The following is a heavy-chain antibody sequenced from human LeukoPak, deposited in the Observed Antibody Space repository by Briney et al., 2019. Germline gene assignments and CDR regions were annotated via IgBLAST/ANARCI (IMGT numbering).Heavy chain of an antibody. CDR2: INPDGRDT. D-gene: IGHD2-21*02. V-gene: IGHV3-7*01. J-gene: IGHJ1*01. Sequence: TGGSLRLSCVVSGFTFNRCWMNWVRQAPGKGLEWVAHINPDGRDTYYVDSVKGRFTISRDNAQNSMYLQMNSLRVEDTAVYYRTSWGDTTAEYFQRWGQGTLVTVSS. CDR3: TSWGDTTAEYFQR. CDR1: GFTFNRCW.